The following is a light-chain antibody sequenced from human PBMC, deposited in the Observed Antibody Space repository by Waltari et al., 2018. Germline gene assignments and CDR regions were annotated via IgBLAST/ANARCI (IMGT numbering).Light chain of an antibody. Sequence: EIVLTQSPGTLSLSPGERVTLSCRASQSVRSTYLAWYQQKPGQAPRLLIYGASTRATGIPDRFSGSGSGTDFTLTISRLEPEDFAVYYCQQYGTSPYTFGQGTKVEI. CDR1: QSVRSTY. CDR3: QQYGTSPYT. V-gene: IGKV3-20*01. J-gene: IGKJ2*01. CDR2: GAS.